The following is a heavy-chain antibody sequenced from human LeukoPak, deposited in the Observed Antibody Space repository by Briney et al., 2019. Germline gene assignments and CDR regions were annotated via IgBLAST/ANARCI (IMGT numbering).Heavy chain of an antibody. J-gene: IGHJ6*02. CDR3: ATNRDYYYYYGMDV. CDR2: INHSGST. D-gene: IGHD1-14*01. V-gene: IGHV4-34*01. Sequence: SETLSLTCTVSGGSISSYYWSWIRQPAGKGLEWIGEINHSGSTNYNPSLKSRVTISVDTSKNQFSLKLSSVTAADTAVYYCATNRDYYYYYGMDVWGQGTTVTVSS. CDR1: GGSISSYY.